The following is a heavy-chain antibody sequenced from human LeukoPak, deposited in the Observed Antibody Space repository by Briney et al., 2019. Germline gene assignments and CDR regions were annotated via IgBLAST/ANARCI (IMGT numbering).Heavy chain of an antibody. CDR1: GLTVSSSY. CDR2: IYSGGSR. Sequence: GGSLRLSCAASGLTVSSSYMSWVRQAPGKGLEWVSVIYSGGSRYYADSVKGRFTISRDNSLNTLYLQMNSLRAEDTAVYYCARWFGTDCWGQGTLVTVSS. CDR3: ARWFGTDC. D-gene: IGHD3-10*01. J-gene: IGHJ4*02. V-gene: IGHV3-53*01.